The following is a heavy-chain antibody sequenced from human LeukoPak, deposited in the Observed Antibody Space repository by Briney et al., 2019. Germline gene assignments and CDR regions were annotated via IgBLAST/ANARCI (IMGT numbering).Heavy chain of an antibody. J-gene: IGHJ4*02. CDR1: GYTFTGYY. V-gene: IGHV1-46*01. Sequence: ASVKVSCKASGYTFTGYYMHWVRQAPGQGLEWMGIINPSGGSTSYAQKFQGRVTMTRDMSTSTAYMELSSLRSEVTAVYYCARSYYYDSSGSITDNDYWGQGTLVTVSS. CDR3: ARSYYYDSSGSITDNDY. D-gene: IGHD3-22*01. CDR2: INPSGGST.